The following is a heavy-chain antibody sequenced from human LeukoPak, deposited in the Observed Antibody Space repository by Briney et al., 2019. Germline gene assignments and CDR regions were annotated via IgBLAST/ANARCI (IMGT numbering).Heavy chain of an antibody. Sequence: GGSLRLSCAASGFTFSSYWMSWVRQAPGKGLEWVANIKQDGSEKYYVDSAKGRFTISRDNAKNSLYLQMNSLRAEDTAVYYCARDLGQQLRGDAFDIWGQGTMVTVSS. V-gene: IGHV3-7*03. J-gene: IGHJ3*02. CDR2: IKQDGSEK. CDR3: ARDLGQQLRGDAFDI. CDR1: GFTFSSYW. D-gene: IGHD6-13*01.